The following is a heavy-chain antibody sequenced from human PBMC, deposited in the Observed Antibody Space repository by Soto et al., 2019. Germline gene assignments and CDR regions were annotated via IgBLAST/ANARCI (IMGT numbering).Heavy chain of an antibody. CDR2: IVVGSGNT. Sequence: ASVKLSCKASGFTFTSSAMQWVRQARGQRLEWIGWIVVGSGNTNYAQKFQERVTITRDMSTSTAYMELSSLRSEDTAVDYCAVAPTLYRRAWSWHLYAMVVWG. CDR1: GFTFTSSA. CDR3: AVAPTLYRRAWSWHLYAMVV. D-gene: IGHD6-19*01. J-gene: IGHJ6*02. V-gene: IGHV1-58*02.